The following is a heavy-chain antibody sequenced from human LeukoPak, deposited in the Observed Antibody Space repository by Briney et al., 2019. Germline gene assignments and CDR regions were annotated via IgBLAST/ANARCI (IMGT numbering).Heavy chain of an antibody. CDR1: GASISSGSYY. CDR2: IYTSGST. J-gene: IGHJ6*03. D-gene: IGHD6-13*01. CDR3: ARDGQQLGYYYYYSMDV. V-gene: IGHV4-61*02. Sequence: PSETLPLTCTVSGASISSGSYYWSWLRQPAGMGLEWLGRIYTSGSTNYSPSLKTRVTISVDRSKNQFSLKLSSVTAADTAVYYCARDGQQLGYYYYYSMDVWGKGTTVTISS.